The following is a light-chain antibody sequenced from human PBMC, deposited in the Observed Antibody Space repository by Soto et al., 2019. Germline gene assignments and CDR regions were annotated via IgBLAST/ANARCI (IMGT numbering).Light chain of an antibody. V-gene: IGKV3-15*01. CDR1: HTVSVN. CDR2: AAS. Sequence: EIVVTQSPVTLSVSPGETATLSCRASHTVSVNLAWYHQKRGQAPRLLIYAASTSATGFPARFSGSGSGTEFTLTISSLQSEDFALYYCQQYNIWPPWAFGQGTKVDIK. J-gene: IGKJ1*01. CDR3: QQYNIWPPWA.